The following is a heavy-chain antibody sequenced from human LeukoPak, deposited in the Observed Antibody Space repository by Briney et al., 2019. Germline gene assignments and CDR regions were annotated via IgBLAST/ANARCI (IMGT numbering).Heavy chain of an antibody. Sequence: PGGSLRLSCAASGFTFSDYGMHWVRQAPGKGLEWVSAISGSGGSTYYADSVKGRFTISRDNSKNTLYLQMNSLRAEDTAVYYCAKALYGDRGYYYYYGMDVWGQGTTVTVSS. CDR2: ISGSGGST. V-gene: IGHV3-23*01. D-gene: IGHD4-17*01. J-gene: IGHJ6*02. CDR3: AKALYGDRGYYYYYGMDV. CDR1: GFTFSDYG.